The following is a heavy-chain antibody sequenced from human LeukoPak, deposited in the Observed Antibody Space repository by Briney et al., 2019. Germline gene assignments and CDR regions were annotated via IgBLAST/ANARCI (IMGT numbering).Heavy chain of an antibody. V-gene: IGHV3-48*04. CDR3: ARDGVHDYGDYVVDY. CDR2: ISSSSSTI. D-gene: IGHD4-17*01. Sequence: GGSLRLSCAASGFTFSSYSMNWVRQAPGKGLEWVSYISSSSSTIYYADSVKGRFTISRDNAKNSLYLQMNSLRAEDTAVYYCARDGVHDYGDYVVDYWGQGTLVTVSS. CDR1: GFTFSSYS. J-gene: IGHJ4*02.